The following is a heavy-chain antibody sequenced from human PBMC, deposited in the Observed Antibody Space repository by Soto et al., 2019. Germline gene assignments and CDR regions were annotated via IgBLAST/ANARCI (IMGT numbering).Heavy chain of an antibody. CDR2: IYSGGST. Sequence: GSLRLSCAASGFTVSSNYMSWVRQAPGKGLEWVSVIYSGGSTYYADSVKGRFTISRDNSKNTLYLQMNSLRAEDTAVYYCARDRGYCSGGSCYSAYFDYWGQGTLVTVSS. V-gene: IGHV3-66*01. CDR3: ARDRGYCSGGSCYSAYFDY. D-gene: IGHD2-15*01. J-gene: IGHJ4*02. CDR1: GFTVSSNY.